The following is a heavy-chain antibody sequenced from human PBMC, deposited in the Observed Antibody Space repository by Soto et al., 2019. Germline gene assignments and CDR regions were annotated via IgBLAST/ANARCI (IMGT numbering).Heavy chain of an antibody. D-gene: IGHD3-22*01. J-gene: IGHJ4*02. Sequence: PSETLSLTCTVSGGSISSGDYYWSWIRQPPGKGLEWIGYIYYSGSTYYNPSLKSRVTISVDTSKNQFSLKLSSVTAADTAVYYCARSYYYDSSGYDHFDYWGQGTLVTVSS. V-gene: IGHV4-30-4*01. CDR1: GGSISSGDYY. CDR3: ARSYYYDSSGYDHFDY. CDR2: IYYSGST.